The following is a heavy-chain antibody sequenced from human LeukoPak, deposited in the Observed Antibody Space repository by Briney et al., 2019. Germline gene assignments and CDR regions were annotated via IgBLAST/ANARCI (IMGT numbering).Heavy chain of an antibody. J-gene: IGHJ4*02. CDR1: GFTVSSNY. Sequence: GGSLRLSCAASGFTVSSNYMSWVRQAPGKGLEWVSVIYSGGSTYYADSVKGRFTISRDNSKNTLYLQMNSLRAEDTAVYYGARVAAAGPFDYWGQGTLVTVSS. D-gene: IGHD6-13*01. CDR3: ARVAAAGPFDY. CDR2: IYSGGST. V-gene: IGHV3-66*02.